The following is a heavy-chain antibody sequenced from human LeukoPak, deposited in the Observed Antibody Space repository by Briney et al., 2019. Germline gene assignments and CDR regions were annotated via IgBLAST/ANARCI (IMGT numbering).Heavy chain of an antibody. V-gene: IGHV4-61*09. CDR2: IDTSGST. Sequence: SQTLSLTCTVSGDSFSSGAYYWSWIRQPAGKGLEWMGHIDTSGSTNYNPSLKSRVTISIDTSKNQFSLQLSSVTAADSVVYYCARAVSGTGLSGSWRRHYYYYMDVWGKGTTVTVSS. J-gene: IGHJ6*03. D-gene: IGHD6-13*01. CDR1: GDSFSSGAYY. CDR3: ARAVSGTGLSGSWRRHYYYYMDV.